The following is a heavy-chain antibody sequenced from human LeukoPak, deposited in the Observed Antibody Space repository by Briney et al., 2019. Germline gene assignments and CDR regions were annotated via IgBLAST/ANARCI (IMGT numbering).Heavy chain of an antibody. V-gene: IGHV3-9*01. CDR1: GFTFSSYA. J-gene: IGHJ4*02. Sequence: PGGSLRLSCAASGFTFSSYAMHWVRQAPGKGLEWVSGISWNSGSIGYADSVKGRFTISRDNAKNSLYLQMNSLRAEDTALYYCAKDTYYYGSGSYRALDYWGQGTLVTVSS. CDR2: ISWNSGSI. D-gene: IGHD3-10*01. CDR3: AKDTYYYGSGSYRALDY.